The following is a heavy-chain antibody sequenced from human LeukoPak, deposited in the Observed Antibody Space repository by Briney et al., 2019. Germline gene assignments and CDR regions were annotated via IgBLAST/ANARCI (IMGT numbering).Heavy chain of an antibody. D-gene: IGHD6-13*01. Sequence: GGSLRLSCVASGFTFSTYWMHWVRQAPGKGLVWVARIHSDGSNTTYADSVKGRFTISRDNAKNTLYLQMNSLRAEDTAVYYCARDIYSNSGDDYWGQGTLVTVSS. V-gene: IGHV3-74*01. J-gene: IGHJ4*02. CDR3: ARDIYSNSGDDY. CDR1: GFTFSTYW. CDR2: IHSDGSNT.